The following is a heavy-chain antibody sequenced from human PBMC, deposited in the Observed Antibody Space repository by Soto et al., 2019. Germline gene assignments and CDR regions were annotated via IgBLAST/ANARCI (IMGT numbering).Heavy chain of an antibody. CDR1: GGSFSGYY. J-gene: IGHJ5*02. D-gene: IGHD1-26*01. V-gene: IGHV4-34*01. Sequence: SETLSLTCAVYGGSFSGYYWSWIRQPPGKGLEWIGEINHSGSTNYNPSLKSRVTISVDTSKNQFSLKLSSVTAADTAVYYCARGPDSGSYYWVLDPWGQGTLVTVSS. CDR2: INHSGST. CDR3: ARGPDSGSYYWVLDP.